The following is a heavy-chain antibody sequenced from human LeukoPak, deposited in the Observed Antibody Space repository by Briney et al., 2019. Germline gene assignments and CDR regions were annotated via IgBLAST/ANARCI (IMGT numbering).Heavy chain of an antibody. CDR2: ISYDGSNK. V-gene: IGHV3-30-3*01. D-gene: IGHD3-10*01. CDR3: ARDSRGRRITMVRGAAFDI. J-gene: IGHJ3*02. Sequence: GGSLRLSCAASGFTFSSYAMHWVRQAPGKGLEWVAVISYDGSNKYYADSVKGRFTISRDNSKNTLYLQMNSLRAEDTAVYYCARDSRGRRITMVRGAAFDIWGQGTMVTVSS. CDR1: GFTFSSYA.